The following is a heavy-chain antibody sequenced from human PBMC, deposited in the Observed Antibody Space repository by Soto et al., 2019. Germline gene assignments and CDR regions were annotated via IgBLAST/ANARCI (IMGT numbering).Heavy chain of an antibody. V-gene: IGHV3-74*01. D-gene: IGHD6-19*01. CDR2: INSAGSST. CDR1: GFTFSSYW. Sequence: EVQLVESGGGLVEPGGSLRLSCAASGFTFSSYWMHWVRQDPGKGLVWVARINSAGSSTNYADSVKGRLTISRDNAKNTVYLQMNSLRDEDTALYYCARGASSGWTHSFDYWGQGSLVTVSS. J-gene: IGHJ4*02. CDR3: ARGASSGWTHSFDY.